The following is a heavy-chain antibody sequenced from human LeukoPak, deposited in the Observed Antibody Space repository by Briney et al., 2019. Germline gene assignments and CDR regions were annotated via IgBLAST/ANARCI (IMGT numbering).Heavy chain of an antibody. D-gene: IGHD3-9*01. CDR1: GFTVSSYE. V-gene: IGHV3-48*03. Sequence: GGSLRLSCAASGFTVSSYEMNWVRQAPGKGLKWISYISSSGSTIHYADSVMGRFTISRDNAKNSLYLQMNSLRAEDKAVYYCARGGFDWLLFNYYYYMDVWGKGTTVTIS. J-gene: IGHJ6*03. CDR2: ISSSGSTI. CDR3: ARGGFDWLLFNYYYYMDV.